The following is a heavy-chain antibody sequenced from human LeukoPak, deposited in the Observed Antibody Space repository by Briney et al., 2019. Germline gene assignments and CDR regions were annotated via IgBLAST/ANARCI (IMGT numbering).Heavy chain of an antibody. J-gene: IGHJ5*02. CDR2: ISSGSSYI. Sequence: GGSLRLSCAASGFTFSSYTMNWVRQAPGKGLEWVSIISSGSSYIHYADSVKGRFTISRDNAKNTLYLQMNNLRAEDTAVYYCARVRVFAKLSVVRPREVNCFDPWGQGTLVTVSS. D-gene: IGHD2-21*01. CDR3: ARVRVFAKLSVVRPREVNCFDP. CDR1: GFTFSSYT. V-gene: IGHV3-21*04.